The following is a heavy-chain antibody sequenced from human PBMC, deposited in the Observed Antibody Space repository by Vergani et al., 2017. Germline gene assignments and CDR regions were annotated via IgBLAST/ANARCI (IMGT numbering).Heavy chain of an antibody. CDR3: AREYRSTPGRAIDF. V-gene: IGHV3-48*02. D-gene: IGHD6-19*01. CDR2: VSTGTKRQ. CDR1: GFDFSSYI. J-gene: IGHJ3*01. Sequence: QLVESGGGWVQPGGSLRLSCVVSGFDFSSYIMNWVRQAPGKGLEWVSFVSTGTKRQSYAESVKGRFTISRDSAKNSLYLQMDSLRDEDTAVYYCAREYRSTPGRAIDFWGQGTKVTVSS.